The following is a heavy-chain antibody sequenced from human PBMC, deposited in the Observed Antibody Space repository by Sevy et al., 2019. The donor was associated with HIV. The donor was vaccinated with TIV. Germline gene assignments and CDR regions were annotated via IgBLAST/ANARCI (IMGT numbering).Heavy chain of an antibody. V-gene: IGHV1-18*04. CDR2: IGVYNGNV. J-gene: IGHJ4*02. D-gene: IGHD3-10*01. Sequence: ASVKVSCKASGYNFASDGFSWVRQAPGQGLEWMGWIGVYNGNVKYAQVFQDRFTMTTDTSTSTAYMELGSLSSDEPAVYYCARVPNYYYGSATYFDYWGQGTLVTVSS. CDR1: GYNFASDG. CDR3: ARVPNYYYGSATYFDY.